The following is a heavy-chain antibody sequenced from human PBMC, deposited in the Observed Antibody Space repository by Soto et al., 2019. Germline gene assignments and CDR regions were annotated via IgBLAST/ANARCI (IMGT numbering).Heavy chain of an antibody. CDR1: ENTFSSYW. CDR3: GRALYSGYDGDGI. J-gene: IGHJ4*02. V-gene: IGHV5-51*01. Sequence: PGESLTISCKGSENTFSSYWIAWVRLLPGKGLECMGIIYPDDSDTRYSPSFQGQVTISADKSISTAYLEWSSLKASDTAMYYCGRALYSGYDGDGIWGQGTLVTVSS. CDR2: IYPDDSDT. D-gene: IGHD5-12*01.